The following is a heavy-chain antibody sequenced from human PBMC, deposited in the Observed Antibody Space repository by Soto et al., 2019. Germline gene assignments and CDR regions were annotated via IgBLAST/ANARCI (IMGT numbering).Heavy chain of an antibody. CDR2: ISYDGSNK. J-gene: IGHJ4*02. CDR1: GFTFSSYG. CDR3: GKDGIDSSGFLFDY. V-gene: IGHV3-30*18. D-gene: IGHD3-22*01. Sequence: LRLSCAASGFTFSSYGMHWVRQAPVKGLVWVAVISYDGSNKYYADSVKGRFTISRDNSKNTLYLQMNSLRAEDTAVYYCGKDGIDSSGFLFDYWGQGTLVTASS.